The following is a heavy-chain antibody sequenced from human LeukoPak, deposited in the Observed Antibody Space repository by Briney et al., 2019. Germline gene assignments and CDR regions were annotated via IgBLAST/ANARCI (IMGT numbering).Heavy chain of an antibody. D-gene: IGHD3-22*01. V-gene: IGHV4-30-2*01. CDR2: IYHSGST. CDR1: GGSISSGGYS. J-gene: IGHJ3*02. CDR3: AREGYYDSSGYRMVGAFDI. Sequence: SQTLSLTCAVSGGSISSGGYSWSWIRQPPGKGLEWIGYIYHSGSTYYNPSLKSRVTISVGRSKNQFSLKLSSVTAADTAVYYCAREGYYDSSGYRMVGAFDIWGQGTMVTVSS.